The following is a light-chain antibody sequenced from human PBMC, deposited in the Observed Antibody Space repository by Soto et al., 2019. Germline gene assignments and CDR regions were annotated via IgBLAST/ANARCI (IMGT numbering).Light chain of an antibody. V-gene: IGKV3-20*01. CDR3: QQYSSSSYT. J-gene: IGKJ2*01. Sequence: IVLTQSPGTLSLSPGEIATLSCRASQSVSSDYLAWYQQKPGQAPRLLIYGASSRATGIPGRFSGSGSGTDFTLTISRLEPEDFAVYYCQQYSSSSYTFGQGTRLDIK. CDR2: GAS. CDR1: QSVSSDY.